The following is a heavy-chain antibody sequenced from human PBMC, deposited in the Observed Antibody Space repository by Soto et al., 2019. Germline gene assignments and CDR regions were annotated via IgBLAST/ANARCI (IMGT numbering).Heavy chain of an antibody. CDR3: AREVHAAGGELDY. CDR2: ISTKNVKT. D-gene: IGHD3-16*01. Sequence: QVHLVQSGAEVKKPGASVKVSCKASGYTFSNYGINWVRQAPGQGLEWVGWISTKNVKTNYAQNLGGRVTVTTDTSTTAARMELRSLTSDDTAVYYCAREVHAAGGELDYWGQGTLVTVSS. CDR1: GYTFSNYG. V-gene: IGHV1-18*01. J-gene: IGHJ4*02.